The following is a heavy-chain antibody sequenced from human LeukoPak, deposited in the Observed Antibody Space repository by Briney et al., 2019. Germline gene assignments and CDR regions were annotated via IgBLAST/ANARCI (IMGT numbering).Heavy chain of an antibody. CDR1: GGTFSSYA. V-gene: IGHV1-69*01. CDR3: AREMWNYYDRIRVYYFDY. CDR2: IIPIFGTA. Sequence: ASVKASCKASGGTFSSYAISWVRQAPGQGLEWMGGIIPIFGTANYAQKFQGRVTITADESTSTAYMELSSLRSEDTAVYYCAREMWNYYDRIRVYYFDYWGQGTLVTVSS. J-gene: IGHJ4*02. D-gene: IGHD3-22*01.